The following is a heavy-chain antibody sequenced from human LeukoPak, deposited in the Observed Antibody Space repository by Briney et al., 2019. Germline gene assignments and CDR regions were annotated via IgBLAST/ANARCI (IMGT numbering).Heavy chain of an antibody. D-gene: IGHD5-18*01. CDR1: GFIFSGYE. CDR2: ISTSGNTI. Sequence: QSGGSLRLSCAASGFIFSGYEMHWVRQAPGKGLEWVSFISTSGNTIYYADSVKGRFTFSRDNARNSLYLQMNSLRAEDTAVYYCARDGPGYSFDYWGQGTLVTVSS. J-gene: IGHJ4*02. CDR3: ARDGPGYSFDY. V-gene: IGHV3-48*03.